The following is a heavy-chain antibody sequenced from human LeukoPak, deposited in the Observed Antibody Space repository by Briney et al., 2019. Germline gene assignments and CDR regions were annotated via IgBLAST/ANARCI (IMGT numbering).Heavy chain of an antibody. CDR3: VRNLPGTGY. V-gene: IGHV3-7*01. CDR1: GFTFSNFW. D-gene: IGHD3-9*01. Sequence: GGSLRLSCAAPGFTFSNFWISWVRQAPGKGLEWVANIKTDGSATYYADSVKGRFTISRDNAKNSLYLEINSLRVEDTAVYYCVRNLPGTGYWGQGTLVTVSS. J-gene: IGHJ4*02. CDR2: IKTDGSAT.